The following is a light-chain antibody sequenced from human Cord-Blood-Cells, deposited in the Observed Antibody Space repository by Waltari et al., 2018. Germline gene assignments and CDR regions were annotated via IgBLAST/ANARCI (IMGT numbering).Light chain of an antibody. CDR1: QCVSSY. Sequence: IVLTQSPATLSLSPVERATLPFRASQCVSSYLARYQRKRGQAPRLLIYDASNRHTDIQSRLSARASGTESNITISSRIPVYYAVYYWQQRSNWITFGGGTKVEIK. CDR3: QQRSNWIT. J-gene: IGKJ4*01. CDR2: DAS. V-gene: IGKV3-11*01.